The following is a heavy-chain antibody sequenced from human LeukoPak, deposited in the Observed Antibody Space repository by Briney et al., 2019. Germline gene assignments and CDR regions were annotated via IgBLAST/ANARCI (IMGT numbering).Heavy chain of an antibody. J-gene: IGHJ4*02. CDR2: IWYDGSKI. CDR3: VRGGRSSPYFLDF. Sequence: PGGSLRLSCAASGFTFSDYVMHWVRQAPGKGLEWVALIWYDGSKIFYAESVQGRFIISRDNSKNTEYLQMNSLRGGDTAVYRCVRGGRSSPYFLDFWGQGTVVPVSS. V-gene: IGHV3-33*01. CDR1: GFTFSDYV. D-gene: IGHD6-13*01.